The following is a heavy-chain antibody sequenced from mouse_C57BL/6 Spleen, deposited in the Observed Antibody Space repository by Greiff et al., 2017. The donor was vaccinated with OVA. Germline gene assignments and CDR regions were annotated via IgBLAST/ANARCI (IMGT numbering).Heavy chain of an antibody. Sequence: EVQRVESGPGMVKPSQSLSLTCTVTGYSITSGYDWHWIRHFPGNKLEWMGYISYSGSTNYNPSHKSRISITHDTSKNHFFLKLNSVTTEDTATYYCARESSYGAWFAYWGQGTLVTVSA. CDR3: ARESSYGAWFAY. CDR1: GYSITSGYD. D-gene: IGHD1-1*01. CDR2: ISYSGST. J-gene: IGHJ3*01. V-gene: IGHV3-1*01.